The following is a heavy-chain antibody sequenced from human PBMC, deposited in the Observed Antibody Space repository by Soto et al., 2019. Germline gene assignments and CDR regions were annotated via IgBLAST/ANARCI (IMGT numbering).Heavy chain of an antibody. CDR2: INHSGST. V-gene: IGHV4-34*01. J-gene: IGHJ3*02. CDR1: GGSFSGYY. D-gene: IGHD4-17*01. CDR3: ARGVDTVTTYAFDI. Sequence: SETLSLTCAVYGGSFSGYYWSWIRQPPWKGLEWIGEINHSGSTNYNPSLKSRVTISVDTSKNQFSLKLSSVTAADTAVYYCARGVDTVTTYAFDIWGQGTLVTVPS.